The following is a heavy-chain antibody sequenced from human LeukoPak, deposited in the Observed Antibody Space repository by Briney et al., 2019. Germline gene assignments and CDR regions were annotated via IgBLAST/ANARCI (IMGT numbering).Heavy chain of an antibody. CDR2: INTNTGNP. Sequence: GASVKVSCKASGYTFTSYAMNWVRQAPGQGLEWMGWINTNTGNPTYAQGFTGRFVFSLDTSVSTAYLQISSLKAEDTAVHYCARVAYDYVWGSYRFDYWGQGTLVTVSS. V-gene: IGHV7-4-1*02. CDR3: ARVAYDYVWGSYRFDY. CDR1: GYTFTSYA. D-gene: IGHD3-16*02. J-gene: IGHJ4*02.